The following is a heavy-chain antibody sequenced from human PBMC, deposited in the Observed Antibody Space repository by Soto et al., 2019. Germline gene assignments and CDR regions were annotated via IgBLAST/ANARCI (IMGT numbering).Heavy chain of an antibody. D-gene: IGHD1-1*01. V-gene: IGHV1-69*01. CDR2: IIPIFGPA. CDR1: GGTFSSHS. J-gene: IGHJ6*02. Sequence: QVQLVQSGAEVQKPGSSVKVSCKSSGGTFSSHSINWVRQAPGQGLEWMGGIIPIFGPANFAKKFQGRVTITADESTTTAYMELSSLTSEDTAVYYCATGSFTSTGGRIGYHYNVMDVWGQGTTVTVSS. CDR3: ATGSFTSTGGRIGYHYNVMDV.